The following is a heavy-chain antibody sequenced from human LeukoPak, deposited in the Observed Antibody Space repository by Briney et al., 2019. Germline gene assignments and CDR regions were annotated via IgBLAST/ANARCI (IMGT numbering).Heavy chain of an antibody. CDR2: IYYSGST. Sequence: SQTLSLTCTVSGGSISSGGYYWSWIRPHPGKGLEWIGYIYYSGSTYYNPYLKSRVTISVDTSKNQFSLKLSSVTAADTAVYYCARTAFGEFAAAHAFDIWGQGTMVTVSS. V-gene: IGHV4-31*03. J-gene: IGHJ3*02. CDR3: ARTAFGEFAAAHAFDI. D-gene: IGHD3-10*01. CDR1: GGSISSGGYY.